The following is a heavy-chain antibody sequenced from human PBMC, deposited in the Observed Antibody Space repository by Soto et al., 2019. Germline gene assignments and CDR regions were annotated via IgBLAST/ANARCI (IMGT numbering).Heavy chain of an antibody. J-gene: IGHJ6*02. CDR1: GFTFSSYG. CDR2: IWYDGSNK. V-gene: IGHV3-33*01. Sequence: GGSLRLSCAASGFTFSSYGMHWVRQAPGKGLEWVAVIWYDGSNKYYADSVKGRFTISRDNSKNTLYLQMNSLRAEDTAVYYCARDTVYNGMDVWGQGTTVTVSS. CDR3: ARDTVYNGMDV. D-gene: IGHD2-8*01.